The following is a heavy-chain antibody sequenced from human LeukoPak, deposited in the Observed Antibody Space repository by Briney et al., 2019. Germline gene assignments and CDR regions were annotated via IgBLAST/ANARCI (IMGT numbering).Heavy chain of an antibody. CDR2: INPNSGGT. V-gene: IGHV1-2*04. D-gene: IGHD4-17*01. CDR3: ARVYGDYGGRLYYFDY. CDR1: GYTFTGYY. J-gene: IGHJ4*02. Sequence: GASVKVSCKASGYTFTGYYMHWVRQAPGQGLEWMGWINPNSGGTNYAQKFQGWVTMTRDTSISTAYMELSRLRSDDTAVYYCARVYGDYGGRLYYFDYWGQGTLLTVSS.